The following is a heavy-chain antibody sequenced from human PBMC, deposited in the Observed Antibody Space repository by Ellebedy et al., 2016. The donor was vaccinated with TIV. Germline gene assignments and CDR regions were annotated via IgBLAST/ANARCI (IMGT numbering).Heavy chain of an antibody. CDR3: VSRLREHFDY. D-gene: IGHD6-25*01. CDR1: GFTFRNIA. V-gene: IGHV3-23*01. CDR2: IDGWTPNT. Sequence: PGGSLRLSCAASGFTFRNIALNWVRQAPGKGLEWVSTIDGWTPNTHYTDSVNGRFTISRDNSKSTVYLQMNSLRADDTAVYYCVSRLREHFDYWGQGTLVTVSS. J-gene: IGHJ4*02.